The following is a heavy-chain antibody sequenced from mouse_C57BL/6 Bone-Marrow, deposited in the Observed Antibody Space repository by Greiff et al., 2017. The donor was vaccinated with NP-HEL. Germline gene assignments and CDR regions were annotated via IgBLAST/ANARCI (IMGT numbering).Heavy chain of an antibody. CDR1: GFTFSSYT. Sequence: EVKLVESGGGLVKPGGSLKLSCAASGFTFSSYTMSWVRQTPEKRLEWVATISGGGGNTYYPDSVKGRFTISRDNAKNTLYLQMSSLRSEDTALYYCARHPPYSNFSMDYWGQGTSVTVSS. CDR3: ARHPPYSNFSMDY. CDR2: ISGGGGNT. V-gene: IGHV5-9*01. D-gene: IGHD2-5*01. J-gene: IGHJ4*01.